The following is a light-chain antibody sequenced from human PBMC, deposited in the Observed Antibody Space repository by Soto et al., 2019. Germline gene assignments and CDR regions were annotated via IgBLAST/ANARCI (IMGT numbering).Light chain of an antibody. CDR1: QSVLARSKNKNY. V-gene: IGKV4-1*01. Sequence: DIVMTQSPDSLAVSLGERATINCRSSQSVLARSKNKNYLAWYQKKPGQPPKLLIYWASTRESGVPNRFSGSGSGTDFTLTISSLQAEDVAVYYCQQYYGTVYSFGQGTKLEIK. J-gene: IGKJ2*01. CDR3: QQYYGTVYS. CDR2: WAS.